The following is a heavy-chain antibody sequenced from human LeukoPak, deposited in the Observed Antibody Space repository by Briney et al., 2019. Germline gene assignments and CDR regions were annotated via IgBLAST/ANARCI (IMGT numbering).Heavy chain of an antibody. D-gene: IGHD5-24*01. Sequence: GGSLRLSCAASGFIFSTYAVSWVRQAPGKGLEWVSVISGSGGNTYYADSVKGRFTISRDSSKNTLYLQMNSLKAEDTAVYFCARALADGYNFPPFDYWGQGTLVTVSS. CDR1: GFIFSTYA. J-gene: IGHJ4*02. CDR3: ARALADGYNFPPFDY. CDR2: ISGSGGNT. V-gene: IGHV3-23*01.